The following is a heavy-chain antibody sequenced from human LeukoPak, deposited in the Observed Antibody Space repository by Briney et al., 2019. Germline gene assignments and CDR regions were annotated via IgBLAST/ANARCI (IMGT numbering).Heavy chain of an antibody. Sequence: SETLSLTCTVSGGSISSSSYYWGWIRQRPGKGLEWIGSIYYGGSTYYNPSLKSRVTISVDTSKNQFSLKLSSVTATDTAVYYCARAVRYCSSTSCYPTPYYFDYWGQGTLVTVSS. CDR3: ARAVRYCSSTSCYPTPYYFDY. CDR2: IYYGGST. CDR1: GGSISSSSYY. V-gene: IGHV4-39*01. J-gene: IGHJ4*02. D-gene: IGHD2-2*01.